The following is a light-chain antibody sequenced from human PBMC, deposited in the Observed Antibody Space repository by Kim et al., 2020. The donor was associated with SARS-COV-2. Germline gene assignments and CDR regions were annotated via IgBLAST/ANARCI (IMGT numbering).Light chain of an antibody. CDR3: CSYVGTYRV. CDR1: SSDVGGYNY. J-gene: IGLJ3*02. V-gene: IGLV2-11*01. Sequence: QSALTQPRSVSGSPGQSVTISCTGTSSDVGGYNYVSWYQQHPGKAPKLMNYDVTKRPSGVPDRFSGSKSGNTAPLTISGLQAEDEADYYCCSYVGTYRVFGGGTKLTVL. CDR2: DVT.